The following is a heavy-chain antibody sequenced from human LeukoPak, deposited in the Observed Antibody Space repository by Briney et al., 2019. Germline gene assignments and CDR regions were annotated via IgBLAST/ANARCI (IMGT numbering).Heavy chain of an antibody. CDR1: GGSISSSRYY. CDR3: ARQSFGGSGSYYTPGY. Sequence: SETLSLTCTVSGGSISSSRYYWGWIRQPPGKGLEWIGSIYYSGSTYYNPSLKSRVTISVDTSKNQFSLKLSSVTAADTAVYYCARQSFGGSGSYYTPGYWGQGTLVTVSS. J-gene: IGHJ4*02. CDR2: IYYSGST. V-gene: IGHV4-39*01. D-gene: IGHD3-10*01.